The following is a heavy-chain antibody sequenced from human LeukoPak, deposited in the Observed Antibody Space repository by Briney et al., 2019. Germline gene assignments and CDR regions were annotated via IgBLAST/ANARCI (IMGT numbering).Heavy chain of an antibody. CDR1: GYTFTTYA. Sequence: EASVKVSCKASGYTFTTYAMHWVRQAPGQRPEWVGWINVGNGNTKYSQKFQGRVTLTRDTSASTTYMELSSLRSEDTAVYYCATTGELGYYYYNGMDVWGQGTTVTVSS. CDR3: ATTGELGYYYYNGMDV. J-gene: IGHJ6*02. CDR2: INVGNGNT. D-gene: IGHD7-27*01. V-gene: IGHV1-3*01.